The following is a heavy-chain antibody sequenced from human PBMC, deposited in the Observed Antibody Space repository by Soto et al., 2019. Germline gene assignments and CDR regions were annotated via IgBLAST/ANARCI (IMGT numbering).Heavy chain of an antibody. Sequence: PGGSLRLSCATSGFTFSSSWMAWVRQAPGKGLEWVALINPDGSVASYVGSVRGRFIISRDNAQNSLYLQMNSVSAEDTAVYYCSRDPGFGAIDYWGLGTLVTVSS. CDR3: SRDPGFGAIDY. V-gene: IGHV3-7*01. CDR1: GFTFSSSW. J-gene: IGHJ4*02. D-gene: IGHD3-10*01. CDR2: INPDGSVA.